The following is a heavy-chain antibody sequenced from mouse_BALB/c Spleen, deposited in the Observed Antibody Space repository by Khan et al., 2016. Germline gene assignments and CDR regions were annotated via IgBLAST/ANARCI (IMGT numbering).Heavy chain of an antibody. CDR1: GFTFSDYY. Sequence: EVELVESGGGLVKPGGSLKLSCAASGFTFSDYYMYWVRQTPEKRLEWVATISDGGSYTYYPDSVKGRFTISRDNAKNNLYLQMSSLKSGDTAMYYCARKGLRRGFAYCGQGTLVTVSA. V-gene: IGHV5-4*02. D-gene: IGHD2-4*01. CDR2: ISDGGSYT. CDR3: ARKGLRRGFAY. J-gene: IGHJ3*01.